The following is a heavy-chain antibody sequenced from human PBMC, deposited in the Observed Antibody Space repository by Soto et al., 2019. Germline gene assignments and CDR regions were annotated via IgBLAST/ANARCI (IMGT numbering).Heavy chain of an antibody. D-gene: IGHD2-2*01. J-gene: IGHJ6*02. CDR2: IYPGDSDT. CDR1: GYSFTSYW. Sequence: XGSLKISCKGSGYSFTSYWIGWVRQMPGKGLEWMGIIYPGDSDTRYSPSFQGQVTTSADKSISTAYLQWSSLKASDTAMYYCARHRPYCSTTSCYVHGMDVWGQGTTVTVSS. V-gene: IGHV5-51*01. CDR3: ARHRPYCSTTSCYVHGMDV.